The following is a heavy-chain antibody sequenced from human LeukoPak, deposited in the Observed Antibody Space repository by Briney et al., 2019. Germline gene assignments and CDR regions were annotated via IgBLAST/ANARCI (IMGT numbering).Heavy chain of an antibody. Sequence: ASVKVFCKASGYTFSNYDINWVRHATGQGREGMAWMNPSSGNTGYAQKFQGRITLTRNASISTAYMELSSLASADTAVYYCARGEKSKQPLGDWGQGTLVTVSS. CDR1: GYTFSNYD. CDR2: MNPSSGNT. V-gene: IGHV1-8*01. CDR3: ARGEKSKQPLGD. J-gene: IGHJ4*02. D-gene: IGHD3-16*01.